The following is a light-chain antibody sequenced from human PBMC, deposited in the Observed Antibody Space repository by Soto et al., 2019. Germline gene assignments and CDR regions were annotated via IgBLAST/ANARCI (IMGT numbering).Light chain of an antibody. Sequence: QSALTQPASVSGAPGQAITISCTGTSRDVGGYNYVSWHQQHPGKAPKVIITEVSNRPSGVSNRFSGSKSGNTASLTISGLQAEDEADDCWSSYISSSNFVVFGRGTKVPVL. CDR2: EVS. V-gene: IGLV2-14*01. CDR1: SRDVGGYNY. CDR3: SSYISSSNFVV. J-gene: IGLJ2*01.